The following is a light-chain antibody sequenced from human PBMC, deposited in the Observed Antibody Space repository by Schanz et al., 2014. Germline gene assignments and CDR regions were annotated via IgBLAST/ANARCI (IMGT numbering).Light chain of an antibody. CDR2: DAS. CDR3: QHYNSYPIT. J-gene: IGKJ5*01. V-gene: IGKV1-5*01. Sequence: DIQLTQSPSTLSAAVGDRVTITCRASQSIRSKLAWYQQKPGKAPKLLMYDASTLESGVPSRFSGSESGTDFSLTITSLQPDDFATYYCQHYNSYPITFGQGTRLEVK. CDR1: QSIRSK.